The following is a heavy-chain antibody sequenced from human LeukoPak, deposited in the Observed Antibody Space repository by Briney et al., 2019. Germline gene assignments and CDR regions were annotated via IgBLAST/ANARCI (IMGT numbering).Heavy chain of an antibody. J-gene: IGHJ6*02. Sequence: SGGSLRLSCAASGFTFSSYAMHWVRQAPGKGLGWVAVISYDGSNKYYADSVKGRFTISRDNSKNTLYLQMNSLRAEDTAVYYCARSPRYCSGGSCYSSRPFYYYYGMDVWGQGTTVTVSS. CDR2: ISYDGSNK. D-gene: IGHD2-15*01. CDR1: GFTFSSYA. CDR3: ARSPRYCSGGSCYSSRPFYYYYGMDV. V-gene: IGHV3-30-3*01.